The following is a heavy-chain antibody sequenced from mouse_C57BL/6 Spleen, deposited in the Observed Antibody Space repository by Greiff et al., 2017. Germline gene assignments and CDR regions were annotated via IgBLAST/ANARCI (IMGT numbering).Heavy chain of an antibody. CDR3: ARGGKGWYFDV. Sequence: VQLQESGAELVKPGASVKISCKASGFAFSSYWMNWVKQRPGQGLEWIGQIYPGDGDTNYNGKFKGKATLTADKSSSTAYMQLSSLTSEDSAVYVCARGGKGWYFDVWGTGTTVTVSS. V-gene: IGHV1-80*01. D-gene: IGHD1-3*01. CDR2: IYPGDGDT. CDR1: GFAFSSYW. J-gene: IGHJ1*03.